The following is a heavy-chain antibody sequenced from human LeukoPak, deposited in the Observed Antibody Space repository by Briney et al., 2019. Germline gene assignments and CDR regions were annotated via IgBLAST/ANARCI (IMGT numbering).Heavy chain of an antibody. CDR2: IIPILGIA. CDR1: GGTFSSYA. J-gene: IGHJ4*02. D-gene: IGHD5-12*01. Sequence: ASVKVSCKASGGTFSSYAISWVRQAPGQGLEWMGRIIPILGIANYAQKFQGRVTITADKSTSTAYMELSSLRSEDAAVYYCARDPYSGYDHDYWGQGTLVTVSS. V-gene: IGHV1-69*04. CDR3: ARDPYSGYDHDY.